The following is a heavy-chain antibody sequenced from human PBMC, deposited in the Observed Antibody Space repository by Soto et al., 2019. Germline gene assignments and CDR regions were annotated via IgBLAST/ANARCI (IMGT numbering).Heavy chain of an antibody. CDR1: GFSLGSSG. CDR3: AREGWPLLQTGMDV. D-gene: IGHD2-15*01. CDR2: ISSSNRTI. Sequence: GSLRLSCAASGFSLGSSGMNWVRQAPGKGLEWVSYISSSNRTINYADSVKGRFIISRDNAKNSLYLQMHSLRDEDTAVYYCAREGWPLLQTGMDVWGQGTTVTVSS. V-gene: IGHV3-48*02. J-gene: IGHJ6*02.